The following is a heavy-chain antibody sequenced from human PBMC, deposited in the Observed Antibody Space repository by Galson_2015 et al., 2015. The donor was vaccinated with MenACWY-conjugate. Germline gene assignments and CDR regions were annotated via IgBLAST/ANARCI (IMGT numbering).Heavy chain of an antibody. V-gene: IGHV3-30*03. J-gene: IGHJ3*02. CDR3: ASPDTSGWSKAFAI. CDR1: GFTFGSFG. Sequence: SLRLSCAASGFTFGSFGMHWARQAPGKGLEWVAVISYDGSNIYYGDSVKGRFTISRDNSKNTLYLQMNSLRIEDTAVYYCASPDTSGWSKAFAIWGQGTMVTVSS. D-gene: IGHD6-19*01. CDR2: ISYDGSNI.